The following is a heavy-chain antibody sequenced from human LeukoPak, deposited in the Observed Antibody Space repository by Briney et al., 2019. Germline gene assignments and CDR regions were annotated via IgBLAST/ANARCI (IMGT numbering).Heavy chain of an antibody. J-gene: IGHJ4*02. CDR1: GFTFSSYW. CDR3: ARDRHFSYDSSGYYPLFDY. CDR2: IKQDGSEK. D-gene: IGHD3-22*01. Sequence: GGSLRLSCAASGFTFSSYWMSWVRQAPGKGLEWVANIKQDGSEKYYVDSVKGRFTISRDNAKNSLYLQMNSLRAEDTAVYYCARDRHFSYDSSGYYPLFDYWGQGTLVTVSS. V-gene: IGHV3-7*01.